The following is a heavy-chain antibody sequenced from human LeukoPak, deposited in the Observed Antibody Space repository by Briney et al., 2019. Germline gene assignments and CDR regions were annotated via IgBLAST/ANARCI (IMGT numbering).Heavy chain of an antibody. V-gene: IGHV1-18*01. CDR1: GYTFTSYG. D-gene: IGHD4-23*01. Sequence: ASVKVSCKASGYTFTSYGISWVRQAHGQGLEWMGWISAYNGNTNYAQKLQGRVTMTTDTSTSTAYMELRSLRSDDTAVYYCARDPNPSATVDPFDYWGQGTLVTVSS. CDR2: ISAYNGNT. CDR3: ARDPNPSATVDPFDY. J-gene: IGHJ4*02.